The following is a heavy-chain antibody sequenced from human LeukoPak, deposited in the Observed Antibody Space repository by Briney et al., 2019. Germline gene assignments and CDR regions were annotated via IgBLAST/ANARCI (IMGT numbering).Heavy chain of an antibody. Sequence: ASVKVSCKASGGTFSSYTISWVRQAPGQGLEWMGGIIPIFGTANYAQKFQGRVTITTDESTSTAYMELSGLRSEDTAVYYCARAGKRDYYYYMDVWGKGTTVTVSS. J-gene: IGHJ6*03. CDR2: IIPIFGTA. V-gene: IGHV1-69*05. CDR3: ARAGKRDYYYYMDV. CDR1: GGTFSSYT. D-gene: IGHD1-1*01.